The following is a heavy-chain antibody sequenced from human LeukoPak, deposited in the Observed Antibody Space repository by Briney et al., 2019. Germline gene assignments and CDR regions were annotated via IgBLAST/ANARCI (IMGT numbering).Heavy chain of an antibody. D-gene: IGHD4-17*01. V-gene: IGHV3-21*01. Sequence: GGSLRLSCAASGFTFSDFAMNWVRQAPGKGLEWVSSITRVSTYIYYAESLEGRFTISRDNAKNLLYLQLSSLRGEDTGIYYCTRDRNDYGDPDGFDIWGHGTVVTVPS. J-gene: IGHJ3*02. CDR2: ITRVSTYI. CDR3: TRDRNDYGDPDGFDI. CDR1: GFTFSDFA.